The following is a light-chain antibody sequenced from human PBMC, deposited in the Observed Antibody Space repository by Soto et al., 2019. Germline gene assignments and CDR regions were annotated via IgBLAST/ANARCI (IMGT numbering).Light chain of an antibody. Sequence: QSVLTQPPSASGTPGQVVTICCSRSTSNIGSNYVYWYQQLPGTAPKLLSYRNNQRPSGVPDRFSGSKSGTSASLAISGLRSDDEADYFCATWDDSLNGFYVFGTGTTVTVL. CDR3: ATWDDSLNGFYV. CDR2: RNN. J-gene: IGLJ1*01. V-gene: IGLV1-47*01. CDR1: TSNIGSNY.